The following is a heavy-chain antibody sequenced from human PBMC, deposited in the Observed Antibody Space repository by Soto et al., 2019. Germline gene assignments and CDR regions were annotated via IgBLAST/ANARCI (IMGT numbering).Heavy chain of an antibody. D-gene: IGHD4-17*01. V-gene: IGHV4-30-4*01. J-gene: IGHJ2*01. CDR2: IFDSGST. Sequence: QVQLQESGPGLVKPSQTLSLTCTVSGGSISGGVYYWSWIRQPPGKGLEWIGYIFDSGSTYYNPSLKSRVTISGDTSKNQFSLTLSAVTAADTAVYYCAREIIPLTTDWYFDLWGRGTLVSVSS. CDR1: GGSISGGVYY. CDR3: AREIIPLTTDWYFDL.